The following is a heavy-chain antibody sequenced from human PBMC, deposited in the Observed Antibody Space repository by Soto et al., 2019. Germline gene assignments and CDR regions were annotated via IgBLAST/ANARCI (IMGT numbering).Heavy chain of an antibody. J-gene: IGHJ4*02. CDR3: TRDLIILVVPAAHDY. V-gene: IGHV3-7*01. CDR2: IKQDGSEK. CDR1: GFTFSNYW. D-gene: IGHD2-2*01. Sequence: GGSLRLSCAASGFTFSNYWMSWVRQAPGKGLEWVANIKQDGSEKYYVDSVKGRFTISRDNAKNSLYLQMNSLRAEDTAAYYCTRDLIILVVPAAHDYWGQGTVVTVSS.